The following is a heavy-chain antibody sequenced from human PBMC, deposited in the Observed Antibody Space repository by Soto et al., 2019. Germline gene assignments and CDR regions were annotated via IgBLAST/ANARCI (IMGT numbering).Heavy chain of an antibody. CDR2: INPNSGGT. Sequence: GASVKVSCKASGHTFTGYYMHWVRQAPGQGLEWMGWINPNSGGTNYAQKFQGWVTMTRDTSISTAYMELSRLRSDDTAVYYCARDRGGIAAAGRLNYYYMDVWGKGTTVTVS. CDR1: GHTFTGYY. V-gene: IGHV1-2*04. CDR3: ARDRGGIAAAGRLNYYYMDV. D-gene: IGHD6-13*01. J-gene: IGHJ6*03.